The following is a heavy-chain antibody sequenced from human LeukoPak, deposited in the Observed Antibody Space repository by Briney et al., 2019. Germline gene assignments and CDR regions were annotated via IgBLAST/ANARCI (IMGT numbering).Heavy chain of an antibody. CDR1: GGSISSGGYY. D-gene: IGHD4-17*01. Sequence: SQTLSLTCTVSGGSISSGGYYWRWSRQHPGKGLEWIGCIYYSGTTYYHPSLTSRVAISVDTSKNQFSLKLSSVTAADTAVYYCARSGTVTTWNYWGQGTLVTVSS. CDR3: ARSGTVTTWNY. J-gene: IGHJ4*02. CDR2: IYYSGTT. V-gene: IGHV4-31*03.